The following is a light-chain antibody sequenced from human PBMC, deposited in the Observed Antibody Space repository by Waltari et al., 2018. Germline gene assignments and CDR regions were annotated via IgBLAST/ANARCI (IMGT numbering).Light chain of an antibody. CDR3: MQSLQLSMWT. CDR1: PSLLHTGVRTY. Sequence: DVVMTQTPLSLSVTPGRPASLSCKSTPSLLHTGVRTYLYWFLQKPGQAPHLLIYEVSKRFSGVPDRFSGSGSGTDFTLSISRVEAEDVGVYYCMQSLQLSMWTFGQGTKVEIK. V-gene: IGKV2D-29*01. CDR2: EVS. J-gene: IGKJ1*01.